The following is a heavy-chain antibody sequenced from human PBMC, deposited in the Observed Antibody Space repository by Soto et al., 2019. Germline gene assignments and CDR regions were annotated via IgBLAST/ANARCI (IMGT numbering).Heavy chain of an antibody. V-gene: IGHV4-34*01. D-gene: IGHD6-13*01. Sequence: PSETLSLTCAVYGGSFSGYYCSWIRQPPWKGLEWIGEINHSGITNYNPSLKSRVTISVDTSKNQFSLKLSSVTAADTAVYYCARSWLLIAADGRRPRRFMGVYADKYGMDVCGQRTTVAVCS. CDR3: ARSWLLIAADGRRPRRFMGVYADKYGMDV. J-gene: IGHJ6*02. CDR1: GGSFSGYY. CDR2: INHSGIT.